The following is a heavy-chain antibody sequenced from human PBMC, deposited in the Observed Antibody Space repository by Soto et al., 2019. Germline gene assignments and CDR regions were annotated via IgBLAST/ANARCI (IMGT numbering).Heavy chain of an antibody. J-gene: IGHJ4*02. CDR1: GFPFSDYY. V-gene: IGHV3-72*01. CDR2: IKNKGKSYTT. Sequence: EVHLVESGGGLVQPGGSLRLSCAASGFPFSDYYMDWVRQAPGKGLEWVGRIKNKGKSYTTEYAASVKGRFTISRDDSKNSVYLQMNSLKTDDTAVYYCARYSSGWYSYFDFWGQGTLVTVSS. D-gene: IGHD6-19*01. CDR3: ARYSSGWYSYFDF.